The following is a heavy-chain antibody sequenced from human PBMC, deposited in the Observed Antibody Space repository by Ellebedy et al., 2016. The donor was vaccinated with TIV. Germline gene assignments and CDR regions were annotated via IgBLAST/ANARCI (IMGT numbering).Heavy chain of an antibody. CDR3: AKDGSGWFGPPVGD. CDR2: ISNSGTTA. CDR1: GFAVSSND. D-gene: IGHD6-19*01. J-gene: IGHJ4*02. V-gene: IGHV3-23*01. Sequence: GGSLRLSCAASGFAVSSNDMSWVRQAPGKGLEWVSAISNSGTTAFYADSVKGRFTISRDNSKNTLYLQMNSLRAEDTAVYYCAKDGSGWFGPPVGDWGQGTLVTVSA.